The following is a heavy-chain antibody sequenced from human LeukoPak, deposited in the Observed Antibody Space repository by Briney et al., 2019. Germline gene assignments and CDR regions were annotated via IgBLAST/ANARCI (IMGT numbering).Heavy chain of an antibody. V-gene: IGHV4-38-2*01. J-gene: IGHJ5*02. CDR3: ASSQWLVFNWFDP. Sequence: GSLRLSCAASGFTFSSYGMSWVRQPPGKGLEWIGSIYHSGSTYYNPSLKSRVTISVDTSKNQFSLKLSSVTAADTAVYYCASSQWLVFNWFDPWGQGTLVTVSS. D-gene: IGHD6-19*01. CDR1: GFTFSSYG. CDR2: IYHSGST.